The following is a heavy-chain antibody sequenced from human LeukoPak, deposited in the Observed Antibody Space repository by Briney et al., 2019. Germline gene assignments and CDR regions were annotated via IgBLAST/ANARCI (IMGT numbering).Heavy chain of an antibody. CDR2: ISAYNGNT. Sequence: ASVKVSCKASGGTFSSYAISWVRQAPGQGLEWMGWISAYNGNTNYAQKLQGRVTMTTDTSTSTAYMELRSLRSDDTAVYYCAVTGFLWFGEFSSWGQGTLVTVSS. D-gene: IGHD3-10*01. J-gene: IGHJ5*02. CDR1: GGTFSSYA. CDR3: AVTGFLWFGEFSS. V-gene: IGHV1-18*01.